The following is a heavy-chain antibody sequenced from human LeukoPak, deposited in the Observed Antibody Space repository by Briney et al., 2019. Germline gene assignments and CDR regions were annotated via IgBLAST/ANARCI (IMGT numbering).Heavy chain of an antibody. CDR1: GFTFTTYT. J-gene: IGHJ4*02. CDR2: ISSSGATV. CDR3: ARDVNSCAKLDY. Sequence: GGSLRLSCAASGFTFTTYTMNWGRQAPRKGLEWVSFISSSGATVYYADTVKGRFTISRDNAKNSLFLQMSSLRDEDTAVYYCARDVNSCAKLDYWGRGTLVTVSP. D-gene: IGHD2-2*01. V-gene: IGHV3-48*02.